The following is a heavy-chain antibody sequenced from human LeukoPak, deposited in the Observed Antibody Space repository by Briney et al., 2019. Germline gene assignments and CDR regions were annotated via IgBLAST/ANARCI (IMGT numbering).Heavy chain of an antibody. Sequence: GGSLRLSCAASGFTFSDYYMSWIRQAPGKGLEWVSAISGSGGSTYYADSVKGRFTISRDNSKNTLYLQMNSLRAEDTAVYYCAKADYSKGGDYWGQGTLVTVSS. J-gene: IGHJ4*02. D-gene: IGHD4-11*01. CDR1: GFTFSDYY. CDR2: ISGSGGST. CDR3: AKADYSKGGDY. V-gene: IGHV3-23*01.